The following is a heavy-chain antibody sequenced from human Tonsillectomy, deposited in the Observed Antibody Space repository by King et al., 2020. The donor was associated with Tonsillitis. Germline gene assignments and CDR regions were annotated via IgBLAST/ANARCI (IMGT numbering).Heavy chain of an antibody. CDR2: ISFDGSNK. V-gene: IGHV3-30*18. D-gene: IGHD1-1*01. J-gene: IGHJ4*02. CDR1: GFTFSSYG. Sequence: HVQLVESGGGVVQPGRSLRLSCAASGFTFSSYGMHWVRQAPGKGLEWVAVISFDGSNKFYADSVKGRFTISRDNSKNTLYLQMNSLRAEDTAVYYCAKDRGGRLFDYWGQGTLLTVSS. CDR3: AKDRGGRLFDY.